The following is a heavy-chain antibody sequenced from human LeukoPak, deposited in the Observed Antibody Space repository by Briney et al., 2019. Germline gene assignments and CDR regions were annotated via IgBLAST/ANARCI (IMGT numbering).Heavy chain of an antibody. Sequence: ASVKVSCKASGYTFSGHYMHWVRQAPGQGLEWLGWINPITGDTKYAQKFQGSVTMTRDTSISTVYMELSGLTSDDTAVYYCARYFAVPDGGGFDYWGQGTLVTVSS. V-gene: IGHV1-2*02. CDR2: INPITGDT. CDR1: GYTFSGHY. CDR3: ARYFAVPDGGGFDY. D-gene: IGHD3-3*01. J-gene: IGHJ4*02.